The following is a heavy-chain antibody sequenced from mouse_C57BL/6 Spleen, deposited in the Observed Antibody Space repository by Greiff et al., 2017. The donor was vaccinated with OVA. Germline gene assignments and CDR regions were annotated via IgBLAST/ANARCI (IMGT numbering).Heavy chain of an antibody. J-gene: IGHJ4*01. Sequence: EVKLVESGGGLVQPGGSMKLSCVASGFTFSNYWMNWVRQSPEKGLEWVAQIRLKSDNYATHYAESVKGRFTISRDDSKSSVYLQMNNLRAEDTGSYYCTGGLWSYAMDYWGQGTSVTVSS. CDR2: IRLKSDNYAT. CDR3: TGGLWSYAMDY. CDR1: GFTFSNYW. D-gene: IGHD6-1*01. V-gene: IGHV6-3*01.